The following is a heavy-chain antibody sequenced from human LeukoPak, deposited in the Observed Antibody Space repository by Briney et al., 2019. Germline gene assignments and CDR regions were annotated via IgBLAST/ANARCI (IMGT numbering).Heavy chain of an antibody. D-gene: IGHD5-18*01. CDR2: ISGSGGST. J-gene: IGHJ4*02. Sequence: SGGSLRLSCAASGFTFSSYWMSWVRQAPGKGLEWVSAISGSGGSTYYADSVKGRFTISRDNSKNTLYLQMNSLRAEDTAVYYCAKDISGYSYGTTDYWGQGTLVTVSS. CDR1: GFTFSSYW. CDR3: AKDISGYSYGTTDY. V-gene: IGHV3-23*01.